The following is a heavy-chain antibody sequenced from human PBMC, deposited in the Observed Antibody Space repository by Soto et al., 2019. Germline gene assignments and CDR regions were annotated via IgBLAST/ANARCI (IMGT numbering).Heavy chain of an antibody. CDR3: ASPSPRNYYDSSGYSLRAFDI. CDR2: IIPILGIA. D-gene: IGHD3-22*01. Sequence: SVKVSCKASGGTFSSYTISWVRQAPGQGLEWMGRIIPILGIANYAQKFQGRVTITADKSTSTAYMELSSLRSEDTAVYYCASPSPRNYYDSSGYSLRAFDIW. CDR1: GGTFSSYT. V-gene: IGHV1-69*02. J-gene: IGHJ3*02.